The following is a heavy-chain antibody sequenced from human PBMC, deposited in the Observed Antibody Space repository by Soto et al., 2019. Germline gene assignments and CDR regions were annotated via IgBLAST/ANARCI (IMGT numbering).Heavy chain of an antibody. CDR2: INPNSGGT. CDR1: GYTFTGYY. Sequence: QVQLVQSGAEVKKPGASVKVSCKASGYTFTGYYMHWVRQAPGQGLEWMGWINPNSGGTNYAQKWQAWVPMTWDTSIIPAYMELSRMGSEDGTVYSCARVSGYSGYDSGGGYYYCYGMDVWGQGATVTVSS. J-gene: IGHJ6*02. V-gene: IGHV1-2*04. D-gene: IGHD5-12*01. CDR3: ARVSGYSGYDSGGGYYYCYGMDV.